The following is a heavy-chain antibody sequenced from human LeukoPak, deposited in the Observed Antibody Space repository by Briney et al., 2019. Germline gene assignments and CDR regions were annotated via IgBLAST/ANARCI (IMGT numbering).Heavy chain of an antibody. CDR3: LLIILGGSSQK. D-gene: IGHD3-3*01. Sequence: SGGSLRLSCAASGFTFSSYDMHWVRQATGKGLEWVSAIGTAGDTYYPGSVKGRFTTSRDNAKNTFYLQMNSLRVEDTAVYYCLLIILGGSSQKWGQGTLVTVSS. J-gene: IGHJ1*01. CDR1: GFTFSSYD. V-gene: IGHV3-13*01. CDR2: IGTAGDT.